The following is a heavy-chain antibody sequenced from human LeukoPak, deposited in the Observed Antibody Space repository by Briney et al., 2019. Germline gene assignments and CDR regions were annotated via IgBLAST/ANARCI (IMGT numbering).Heavy chain of an antibody. V-gene: IGHV3-30-3*01. D-gene: IGHD1-26*01. CDR2: ISFDGGNK. J-gene: IGHJ4*02. CDR1: GFTFNNYA. Sequence: HAGGSLRLSRAASGFTFNNYAIHWVRQAPGKGLEWVAIISFDGGNKYYADSVKGRFTISRDNSKNTLYLQMNSLRAEDTAVYYCARDGIVGSPLFKFDYWGQGTLVTVSS. CDR3: ARDGIVGSPLFKFDY.